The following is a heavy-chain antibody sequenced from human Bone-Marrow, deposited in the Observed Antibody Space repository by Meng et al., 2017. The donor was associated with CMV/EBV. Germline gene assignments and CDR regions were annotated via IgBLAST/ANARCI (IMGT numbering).Heavy chain of an antibody. CDR3: ARDPIFGVVPANWFDP. D-gene: IGHD3-3*01. CDR1: GYTFTASY. Sequence: ASVKVSCKASGYTFTASYLHWVRQAPGQGLEWMGWINPNSGGTNYAQKFQGRVTMTRDTSISTAYMELSRLRSDDTAVYYCARDPIFGVVPANWFDPWGQGTLVTVSS. V-gene: IGHV1-2*02. J-gene: IGHJ5*02. CDR2: INPNSGGT.